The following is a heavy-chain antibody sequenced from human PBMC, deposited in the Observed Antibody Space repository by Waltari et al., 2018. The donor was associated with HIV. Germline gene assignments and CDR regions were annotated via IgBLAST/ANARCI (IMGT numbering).Heavy chain of an antibody. CDR3: ARGGFYGSGSKVN. J-gene: IGHJ4*02. V-gene: IGHV3-7*04. CDR2: IRKDGREK. D-gene: IGHD3-10*01. Sequence: EVQLVESGGGLVQPGGSLRLSGAASGFTFSSYWMSWVRQAPGKGLEWVANIRKDGREKYYVGSVNGRCTISRDNAENSLYLQMNSLRAEDTAVYYCARGGFYGSGSKVNWGQGTLVTVSS. CDR1: GFTFSSYW.